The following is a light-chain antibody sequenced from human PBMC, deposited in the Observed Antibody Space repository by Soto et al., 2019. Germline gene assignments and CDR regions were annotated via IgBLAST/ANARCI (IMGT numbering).Light chain of an antibody. Sequence: EIVLTQSPGTLSLSPGERATLSCRASQSVSSSYLAWYQQKPGQAPRLLIYGASSRATSIPDRFSGSGSGTNFTLTISRLEPEDFAVSYCQQYGSSPPWTFGQGTKVEIK. J-gene: IGKJ1*01. CDR1: QSVSSSY. V-gene: IGKV3-20*01. CDR3: QQYGSSPPWT. CDR2: GAS.